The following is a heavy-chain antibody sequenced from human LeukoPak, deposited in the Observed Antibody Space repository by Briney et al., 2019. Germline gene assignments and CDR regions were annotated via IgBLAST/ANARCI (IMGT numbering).Heavy chain of an antibody. CDR2: ISSSSSYI. Sequence: GGSLRLSCAASGFTFSSYSMNWVRQAPGKGLEWVSSISSSSSYIYYADSVKGRFTISRDNAKKSLYLQMNSLRAEDTALYYCARGEYPHAFDIWGQGTMVSVSS. V-gene: IGHV3-21*01. CDR3: ARGEYPHAFDI. D-gene: IGHD2-2*02. J-gene: IGHJ3*02. CDR1: GFTFSSYS.